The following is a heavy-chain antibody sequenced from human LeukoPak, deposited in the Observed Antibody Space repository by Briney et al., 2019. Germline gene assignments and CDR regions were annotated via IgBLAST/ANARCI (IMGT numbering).Heavy chain of an antibody. Sequence: GRSLRLSCAASGFTFDDYAMHWVRQAPGKGLEWVSGISWNSGSIGYADSVKGRFTISRDNAKNSLYLQMNSLRAEDTALYYCAKDQNYDSSGYFRDWGQGTLVTVSS. J-gene: IGHJ4*02. CDR3: AKDQNYDSSGYFRD. D-gene: IGHD3-22*01. CDR1: GFTFDDYA. V-gene: IGHV3-9*01. CDR2: ISWNSGSI.